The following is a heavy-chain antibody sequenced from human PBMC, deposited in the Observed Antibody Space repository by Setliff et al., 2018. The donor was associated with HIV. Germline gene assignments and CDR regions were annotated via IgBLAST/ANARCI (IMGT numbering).Heavy chain of an antibody. CDR1: GGSIRNYY. CDR3: ARRSIVGVTRGYYYYALDV. D-gene: IGHD1-26*01. Sequence: PSETLSLTCTVSGGSIRNYYWSWIRQSAGKGLEWIGRVHKSGNTDYNPSLKGRVTMSVDTSKNQFSLQLTSVTAADTAVYYCARRSIVGVTRGYYYYALDVWGQGTTVTVSS. V-gene: IGHV4-4*07. CDR2: VHKSGNT. J-gene: IGHJ6*02.